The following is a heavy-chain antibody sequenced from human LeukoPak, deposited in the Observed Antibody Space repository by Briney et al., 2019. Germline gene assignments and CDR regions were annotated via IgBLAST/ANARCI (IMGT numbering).Heavy chain of an antibody. D-gene: IGHD1-1*01. CDR1: GYSISSGYF. V-gene: IGHV4-38-2*02. J-gene: IGHJ4*02. Sequence: SETLSLTCTDSGYSISSGYFWAWIRQPPGKGLEWIGSIYHSGSTYYNPSLKTRLTISLDTSKNQFSLRLSSVTAADTAVYYCGSNWSDFDYWGQGTLVTVSS. CDR3: GSNWSDFDY. CDR2: IYHSGST.